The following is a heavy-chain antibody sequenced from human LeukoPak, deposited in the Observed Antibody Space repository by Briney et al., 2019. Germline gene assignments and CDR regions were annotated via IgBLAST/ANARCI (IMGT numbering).Heavy chain of an antibody. CDR3: ARDTYMVRGAGDAFDI. CDR1: GGSFSGYY. Sequence: SETLSLTCAVYGGSFSGYYWSWIRQPPGKGLEWIGEINHSGSTNYNPSLKSRVTISVDTSKNQFSLKLSSVTAADTAVYYCARDTYMVRGAGDAFDIWGQGTMVTVSS. J-gene: IGHJ3*02. D-gene: IGHD3-10*01. CDR2: INHSGST. V-gene: IGHV4-34*01.